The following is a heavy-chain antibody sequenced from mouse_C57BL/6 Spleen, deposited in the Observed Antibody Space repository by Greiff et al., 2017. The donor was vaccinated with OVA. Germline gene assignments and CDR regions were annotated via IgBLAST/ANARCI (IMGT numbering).Heavy chain of an antibody. V-gene: IGHV1-84*01. CDR3: ARPYYSNSLDYFDY. D-gene: IGHD2-5*01. J-gene: IGHJ2*01. CDR1: GYTFTDYY. CDR2: IYRGSGNT. Sequence: QVKLQQSGPELVKPGASVKISCKASGYTFTDYYINWVKQRPGQGLEWIGWIYRGSGNTKYKETFTGKATLTVDTSSSTVYMQLSSLTSEDSAVYFCARPYYSNSLDYFDYWGQGTTLTVSS.